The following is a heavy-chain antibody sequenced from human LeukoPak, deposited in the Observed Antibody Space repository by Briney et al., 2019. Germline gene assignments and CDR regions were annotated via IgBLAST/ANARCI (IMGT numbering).Heavy chain of an antibody. Sequence: GGSLRLSCAASGFTFNNYALTWVRQTPGKGLECVSAISGDGVSPYYADSVRGRFTISRDNSKNTLYLQMNSLRAEDTAVYYCAKTGPIAVAGTSDYWGQGTLVTVSS. CDR1: GFTFNNYA. V-gene: IGHV3-23*01. CDR3: AKTGPIAVAGTSDY. D-gene: IGHD6-19*01. CDR2: ISGDGVSP. J-gene: IGHJ4*02.